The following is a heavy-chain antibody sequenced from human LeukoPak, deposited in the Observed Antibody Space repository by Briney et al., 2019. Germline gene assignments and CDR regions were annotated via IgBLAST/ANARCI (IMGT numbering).Heavy chain of an antibody. D-gene: IGHD3-10*01. V-gene: IGHV3-33*01. J-gene: IGHJ4*02. CDR1: GFTFSSYG. CDR2: IWYDGSNK. Sequence: GGSLILSYAASGFTFSSYGMHWVRQAPGKGLEWVAVIWYDGSNKYYADSVKGRFTISRDNSKNTLYLQMNSLRAEDTAVYYCARDRFYDSGSLGNFDYWGQGTLVTVSS. CDR3: ARDRFYDSGSLGNFDY.